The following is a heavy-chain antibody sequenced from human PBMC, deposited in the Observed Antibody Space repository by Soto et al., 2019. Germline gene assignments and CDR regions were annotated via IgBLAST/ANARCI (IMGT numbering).Heavy chain of an antibody. CDR1: GCSISSYY. CDR2: IYYSGST. Sequence: SETLSLTCTFSGCSISSYYWSLIRQPPGKGLEWIGYIYYSGSTNYNPSLKSRVTISVDTSKNQFSLKLSSVTAADTAVYYCARGDGSGSYYTNYYYYYYYMDVWGKGTTVTVSS. D-gene: IGHD3-10*01. CDR3: ARGDGSGSYYTNYYYYYYYMDV. J-gene: IGHJ6*03. V-gene: IGHV4-59*01.